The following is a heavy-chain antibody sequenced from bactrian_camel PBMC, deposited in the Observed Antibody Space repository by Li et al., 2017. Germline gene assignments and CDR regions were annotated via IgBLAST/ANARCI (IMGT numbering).Heavy chain of an antibody. D-gene: IGHD3*01. CDR3: AAREPCYVVGMLKTGRKENAA. V-gene: IGHV3S53*01. Sequence: HVQLVESGGGSVQPGGSLRLSCVASAGSYMRYCMGWFRQAPGKEREGIATISTHGKEYYADSVKGRFTISRDNAKKAVYLEMNSLKPEDTAEYYCAAREPCYVVGMLKTGRKENAAWGQGTQVTVS. J-gene: IGHJ4*01. CDR1: AGSYMRYC. CDR2: ISTHGKE.